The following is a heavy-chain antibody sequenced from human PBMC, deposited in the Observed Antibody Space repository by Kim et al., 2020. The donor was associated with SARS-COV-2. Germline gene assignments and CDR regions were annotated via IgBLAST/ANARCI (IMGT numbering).Heavy chain of an antibody. D-gene: IGHD3-10*01. J-gene: IGHJ4*02. CDR2: INHSGST. CDR1: GGSFSGYY. Sequence: SETLSLTCAVYGGSFSGYYWSWIRQPPGKGLEWIGEINHSGSTNYNPSLKSRVTISVDTSKNQFSLKLSSVTAADTAVYYCARAMVRGVMLKDWGQGTLVTVSS. CDR3: ARAMVRGVMLKD. V-gene: IGHV4-34*01.